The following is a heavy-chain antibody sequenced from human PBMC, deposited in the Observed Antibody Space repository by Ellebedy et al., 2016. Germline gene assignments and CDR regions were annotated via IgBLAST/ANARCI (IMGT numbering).Heavy chain of an antibody. J-gene: IGHJ4*02. CDR1: GFSFGDYA. D-gene: IGHD6-19*01. V-gene: IGHV3-9*01. Sequence: GGSLRLXXAASGFSFGDYAMHWVRQAPGKGLEWVSGISWNSGSIGYADSVKGRFTISRDNSKNTLYLQMNSLRAEDTAVYYCVKDRRQWLFEYWGQGTLVTVSS. CDR3: VKDRRQWLFEY. CDR2: ISWNSGSI.